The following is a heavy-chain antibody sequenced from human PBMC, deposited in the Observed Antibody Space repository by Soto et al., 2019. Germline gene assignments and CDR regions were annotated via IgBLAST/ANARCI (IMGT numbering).Heavy chain of an antibody. V-gene: IGHV4-30-4*01. CDR2: IYYSGST. CDR1: GRSISSGDYY. J-gene: IGHJ6*02. CDR3: ASPKRFSYGMDV. Sequence: SETLSLTCTVSGRSISSGDYYWSWIRQPPGKGLEWIGYIYYSGSTYYNPSLKSRVTISVDTSKNQFSLKLSSVTAADTAVYYCASPKRFSYGMDVWGQGTTVTVSS. D-gene: IGHD3-3*01.